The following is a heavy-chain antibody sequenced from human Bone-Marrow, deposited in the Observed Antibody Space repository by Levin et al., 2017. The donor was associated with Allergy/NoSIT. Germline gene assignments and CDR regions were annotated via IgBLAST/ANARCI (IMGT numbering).Heavy chain of an antibody. CDR2: IYDSGTTTGT. J-gene: IGHJ5*02. Sequence: SETLSLTCTVSGDSISGYYWSWIRQPPGKGLEWIGYIYDSGTTTGTAYNPSLKSRLTMSVDRSQNQFSLNLNSVTATDTAVYYCARDPSPYSNYVANWFDHWGQGTLVTVSS. D-gene: IGHD4-11*01. CDR1: GDSISGYY. CDR3: ARDPSPYSNYVANWFDH. V-gene: IGHV4-59*12.